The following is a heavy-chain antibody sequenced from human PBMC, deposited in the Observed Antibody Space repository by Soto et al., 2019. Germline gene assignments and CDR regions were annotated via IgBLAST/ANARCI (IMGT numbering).Heavy chain of an antibody. J-gene: IGHJ6*02. Sequence: QVQLVQSGAEVRKPGASVKVSCKASGYTFSTSGMSWLRQAPGQGLEWMGWISTYNGDTNDAPKFQDRVTMTSVTSRNTFYMELRSLRSDDTAVYYCAIAGAAPYYYYSMGVWGQGTRVTVSS. CDR2: ISTYNGDT. CDR3: AIAGAAPYYYYSMGV. CDR1: GYTFSTSG. V-gene: IGHV1-18*01. D-gene: IGHD2-15*01.